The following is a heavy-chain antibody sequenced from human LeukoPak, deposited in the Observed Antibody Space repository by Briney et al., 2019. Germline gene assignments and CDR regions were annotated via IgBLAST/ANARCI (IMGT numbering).Heavy chain of an antibody. J-gene: IGHJ4*02. CDR2: IYHSGST. V-gene: IGHV4-38-2*01. CDR1: GYSISSGYY. Sequence: SETLSLTCAVSGYSISSGYYWDWIRQPPGKGLEWIGNIYHSGSTYYNPSLKSRVTISVDTSKSQFSLKLSSVTAADTAVYYCARQYWDDSKLDYWGQGTLVTVSS. D-gene: IGHD3-22*01. CDR3: ARQYWDDSKLDY.